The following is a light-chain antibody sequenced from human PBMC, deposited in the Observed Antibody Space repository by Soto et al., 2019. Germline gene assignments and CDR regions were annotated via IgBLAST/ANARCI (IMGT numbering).Light chain of an antibody. CDR2: RNN. V-gene: IGLV1-47*01. J-gene: IGLJ2*01. Sequence: QSVLTQPPSASGTPGQRVTISCSGSSSNIGSNYVYWYQQLPATAPKLLIDRNNQRPSGVPDRFSGSKSGTSASLAISGLRYEDEAEYYCAAWDDSLSGLVFGGGTKLTVL. CDR3: AAWDDSLSGLV. CDR1: SSNIGSNY.